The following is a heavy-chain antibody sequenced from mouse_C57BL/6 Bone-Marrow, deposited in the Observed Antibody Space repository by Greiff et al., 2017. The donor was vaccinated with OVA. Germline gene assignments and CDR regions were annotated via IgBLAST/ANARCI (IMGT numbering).Heavy chain of an antibody. D-gene: IGHD2-1*01. CDR1: GFNIKDDY. Sequence: EVPLVESVAELVRPGASVKLSCTASGFNIKDDYMHWVKQRPEQGLEWLGWIDPENGDTEYASKFQGKATITADTSSNTAYLQLSSLTSEDTAVDYCTSYGNFDYWGQGTTLTVSS. CDR3: TSYGNFDY. CDR2: IDPENGDT. V-gene: IGHV14-4*01. J-gene: IGHJ2*01.